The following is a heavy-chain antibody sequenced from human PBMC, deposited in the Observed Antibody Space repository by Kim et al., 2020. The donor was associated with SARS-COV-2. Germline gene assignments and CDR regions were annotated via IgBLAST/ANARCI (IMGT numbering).Heavy chain of an antibody. Sequence: DGSEGYYADSVKGRITISRDNAKNALYLQMSSLSAEDTAVYYCMSDPGTYWGEETLVIVSS. CDR3: MSDPGTY. J-gene: IGHJ4*02. D-gene: IGHD3-10*01. CDR2: DGSEG. V-gene: IGHV3-7*01.